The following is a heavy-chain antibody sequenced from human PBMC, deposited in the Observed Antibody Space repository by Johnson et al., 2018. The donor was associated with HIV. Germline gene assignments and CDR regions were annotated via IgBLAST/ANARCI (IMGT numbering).Heavy chain of an antibody. J-gene: IGHJ3*01. D-gene: IGHD2-15*01. CDR1: GFTFSDYG. CDR3: AKGRAGSTDAFDV. Sequence: QVQLVESGGGLVQPGGSLRLSCASSGFTFSDYGMHWVRQAPGKGLEWVTFIRYDGSNSYYADSVKGRFTISRDNSQNTLSLQINSLRAEDTAVYYCAKGRAGSTDAFDVWGQGTMVTVSS. CDR2: IRYDGSNS. V-gene: IGHV3-30*02.